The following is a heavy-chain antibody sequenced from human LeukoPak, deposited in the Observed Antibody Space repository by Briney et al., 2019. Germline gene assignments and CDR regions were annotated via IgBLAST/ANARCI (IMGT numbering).Heavy chain of an antibody. CDR1: GDSVSSNSAA. CDR2: TYYRSKWYN. Sequence: SQTLSLTCAISGDSVSSNSAAWNWIRQSPSRGLEWLGRTYYRSKWYNDYAVSVKSRVTINPDTSKNQFSLQVNSVTPDDTAVYYCTRSAEMATGFDYWGQGTLVTVSS. J-gene: IGHJ4*02. V-gene: IGHV6-1*01. CDR3: TRSAEMATGFDY. D-gene: IGHD5-24*01.